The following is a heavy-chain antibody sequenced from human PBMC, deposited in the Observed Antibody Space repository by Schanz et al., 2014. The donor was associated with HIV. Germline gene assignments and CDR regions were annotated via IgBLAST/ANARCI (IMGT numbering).Heavy chain of an antibody. J-gene: IGHJ3*02. D-gene: IGHD3-16*01. V-gene: IGHV3-33*06. Sequence: QVQLVESGGGVVQPGRSLRLSCAASGFTFSTYVMHWVRQAPGKGLEWVAIIWFDGSNKYYADSVRGRFIISRDNSKNTLYLQMTTLRIDDTAVYYCAQMGAFAAFDIWGHGTVVTVSS. CDR2: IWFDGSNK. CDR1: GFTFSTYV. CDR3: AQMGAFAAFDI.